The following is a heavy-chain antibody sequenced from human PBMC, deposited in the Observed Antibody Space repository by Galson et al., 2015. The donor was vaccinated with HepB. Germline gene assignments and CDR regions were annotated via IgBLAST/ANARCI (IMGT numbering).Heavy chain of an antibody. J-gene: IGHJ4*02. Sequence: TLSLTCTVSGGSISSGSYYWSWLRQPAGKGLEWIGRIYTSGSTSYNPSLKSRVTMSVDTSKNQFSLKLSSVTAADTAVYYCAAGRWLQLEVSQDYFDYWGQGTLVTVSS. CDR3: AAGRWLQLEVSQDYFDY. V-gene: IGHV4-61*02. CDR1: GGSISSGSYY. D-gene: IGHD5-24*01. CDR2: IYTSGST.